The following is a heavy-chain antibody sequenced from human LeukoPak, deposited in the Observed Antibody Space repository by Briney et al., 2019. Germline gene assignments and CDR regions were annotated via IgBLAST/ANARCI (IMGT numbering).Heavy chain of an antibody. Sequence: GGSLRLSCAASGFTFDDYAMHWVRQVPGKGLEWVSTISWKSDIIGYADSVKGRFTISRDNAKSSLYLQMNSLRVEDTALYYCVKSFYASPPAGMDVWGQGTTVTVSS. J-gene: IGHJ6*02. D-gene: IGHD2-2*01. CDR2: ISWKSDII. CDR1: GFTFDDYA. CDR3: VKSFYASPPAGMDV. V-gene: IGHV3-9*01.